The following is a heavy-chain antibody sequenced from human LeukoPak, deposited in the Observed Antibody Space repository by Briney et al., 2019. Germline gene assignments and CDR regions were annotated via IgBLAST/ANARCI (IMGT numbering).Heavy chain of an antibody. CDR3: ARIYYYYYDMDV. J-gene: IGHJ6*03. CDR1: GGSISSSSYY. V-gene: IGHV4-39*01. CDR2: IYYSGST. Sequence: PSETLPLTCTVSGGSISSSSYYWGWIRQPPGKGLEWIGSIYYSGSTNYNPSLKSRVTISIDTSKNQFSLKLSSVTAADTAVYYCARIYYYYYDMDVWGKGTTVTISS.